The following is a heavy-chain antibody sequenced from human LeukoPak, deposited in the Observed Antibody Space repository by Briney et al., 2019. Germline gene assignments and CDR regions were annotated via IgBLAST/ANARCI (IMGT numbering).Heavy chain of an antibody. Sequence: SETLSLTCAVYGGSFSGYYWSWIRQPPGKGLEWIGEINHSGSTNYNPSLKSRVTISVDTSKNQFSLKLSSVTAADTAVYYCAKSMTMVRGPYYMDVWGKGTTATVSS. J-gene: IGHJ6*03. CDR3: AKSMTMVRGPYYMDV. V-gene: IGHV4-34*01. CDR1: GGSFSGYY. D-gene: IGHD3-10*01. CDR2: INHSGST.